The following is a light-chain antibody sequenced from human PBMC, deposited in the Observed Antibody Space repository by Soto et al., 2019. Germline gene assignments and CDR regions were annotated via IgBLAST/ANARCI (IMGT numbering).Light chain of an antibody. Sequence: EIVRTQSPATLSVSQGERATLSCRASQSVSSNLSWYQQKPCQAPRLLIYGASTRATGIPARFSGSGSGTEFTPTIRCLQSEDFAVYYGQQYTNWPPSTVCGGTKVEIK. CDR3: QQYTNWPPST. J-gene: IGKJ4*01. CDR1: QSVSSN. V-gene: IGKV3-15*01. CDR2: GAS.